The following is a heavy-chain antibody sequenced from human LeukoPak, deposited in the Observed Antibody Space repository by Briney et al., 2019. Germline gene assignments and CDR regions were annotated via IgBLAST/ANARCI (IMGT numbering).Heavy chain of an antibody. CDR1: GYTFTSYD. CDR3: ARSPHILTGENFDY. J-gene: IGHJ4*02. D-gene: IGHD3-9*01. V-gene: IGHV1-18*01. CDR2: ISAYNGNT. Sequence: ASVKVSCKASGYTFTSYDINWVRQATGQGLEWMGWISAYNGNTNYAQKLQGRVTMTTDTSTSTAYMELRSLRSDDTAVYYCARSPHILTGENFDYWGQGTLLTVSS.